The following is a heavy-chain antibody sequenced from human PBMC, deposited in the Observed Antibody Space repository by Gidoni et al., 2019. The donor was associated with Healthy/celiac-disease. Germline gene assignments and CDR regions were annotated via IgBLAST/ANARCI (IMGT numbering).Heavy chain of an antibody. Sequence: EVQLVESGGGLVKPGGSLRLSCAASGFPFSSYSMNWVRQAPGKGLEWVSSISSSSSYIYYADSVKGRFTISRDNAKNSLYLQMNSLRAEDTAVYYCARDSRGSYYSRYFQHWGQGTLVTVSS. CDR3: ARDSRGSYYSRYFQH. CDR2: ISSSSSYI. V-gene: IGHV3-21*01. D-gene: IGHD1-26*01. J-gene: IGHJ1*01. CDR1: GFPFSSYS.